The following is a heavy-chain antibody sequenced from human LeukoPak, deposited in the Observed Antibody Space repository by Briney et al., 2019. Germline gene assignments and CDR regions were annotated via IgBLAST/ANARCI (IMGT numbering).Heavy chain of an antibody. Sequence: GRSLRLSCAASGFTFSSYAMHWVRQAPGKGLEWVAVISYDGSNKYYADSVKGRFTISRDNSKNTLYLQMNSLRAEDTAVYYCSGARVAHTLYYYYYGMDVWGQGTTVTVSS. CDR2: ISYDGSNK. CDR3: SGARVAHTLYYYYYGMDV. V-gene: IGHV3-30-3*01. J-gene: IGHJ6*02. CDR1: GFTFSSYA. D-gene: IGHD7-27*01.